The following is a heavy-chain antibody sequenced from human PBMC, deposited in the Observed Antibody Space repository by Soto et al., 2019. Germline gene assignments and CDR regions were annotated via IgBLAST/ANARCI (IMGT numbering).Heavy chain of an antibody. CDR1: GFTFSSYG. CDR3: ASEDCSGGSCYYYGMDD. V-gene: IGHV3-33*01. D-gene: IGHD2-15*01. J-gene: IGHJ6*01. Sequence: QVQLVESGGGVVQPGRSLRLSCAASGFTFSSYGMHWFRQAPGKGLEWVAVIWYDGSNKHYADSVKGRFTISRDNSKNTLYLQMNSLRAEDTAVYYCASEDCSGGSCYYYGMDDWGQGTTVTVSS. CDR2: IWYDGSNK.